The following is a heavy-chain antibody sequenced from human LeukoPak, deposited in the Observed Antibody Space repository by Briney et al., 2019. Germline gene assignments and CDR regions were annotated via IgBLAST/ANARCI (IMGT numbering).Heavy chain of an antibody. D-gene: IGHD4-17*01. Sequence: ASVKVSCKASGYTFTGYYMHWVRQAPGQGLEWMGRINPNSGGTNYAQKFQGRVTMTRDTSISRAYMELSRLKSDDTAVYYCAREPTVTTGGDYYYYMDVWGKGTTVTVSS. CDR3: AREPTVTTGGDYYYYMDV. J-gene: IGHJ6*03. CDR2: INPNSGGT. CDR1: GYTFTGYY. V-gene: IGHV1-2*06.